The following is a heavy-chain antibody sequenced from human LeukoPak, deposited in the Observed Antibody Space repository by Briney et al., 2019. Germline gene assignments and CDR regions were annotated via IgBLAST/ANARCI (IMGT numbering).Heavy chain of an antibody. CDR2: IYPNNSDS. CDR3: ALSSGAFDSAGYFDY. V-gene: IGHV5-51*01. D-gene: IGHD3-22*01. J-gene: IGHJ4*01. CDR1: GYSFTNYW. Sequence: PGASLKISCKGSGYSFTNYWVGWVRQMPGKGLEWMGIIYPNNSDSRYSPSFRGQVTISVDRSITTAYLQWNSLKPSDTAMYYCALSSGAFDSAGYFDYWGQEPWSPSPQ.